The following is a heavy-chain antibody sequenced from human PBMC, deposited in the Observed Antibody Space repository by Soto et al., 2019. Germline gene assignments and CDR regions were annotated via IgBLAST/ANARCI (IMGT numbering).Heavy chain of an antibody. J-gene: IGHJ4*02. CDR2: ISSSSSTI. Sequence: EVQLVESGGGLVQPGGSLRLSCAASGFTFSSYSMNWVRQAPGKGLEWVSYISSSSSTIYYADSVKGRFTISRDNAKNSLYLQMNSLRAEDTAVYYCAREQQLVTGPLDYWGQGPLVTVSS. CDR3: AREQQLVTGPLDY. D-gene: IGHD6-13*01. CDR1: GFTFSSYS. V-gene: IGHV3-48*01.